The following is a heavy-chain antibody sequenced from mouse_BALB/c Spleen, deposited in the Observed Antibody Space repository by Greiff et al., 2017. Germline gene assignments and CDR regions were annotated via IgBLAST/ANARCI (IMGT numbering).Heavy chain of an antibody. V-gene: IGHV5-17*02. CDR1: GFTFSSFG. D-gene: IGHD2-2*01. J-gene: IGHJ4*01. CDR3: ARYDGYDYYAMDY. CDR2: ISSGSSTI. Sequence: EVMLVESGGGLVQPGGSRKLSCAAPGFTFSSFGMHWVRQAPEKGLEWVAYISSGSSTIYYADTVKGRFTISRDNPKNTLFLQMTSLRSEDTAMYYCARYDGYDYYAMDYWGQGTSVTVSS.